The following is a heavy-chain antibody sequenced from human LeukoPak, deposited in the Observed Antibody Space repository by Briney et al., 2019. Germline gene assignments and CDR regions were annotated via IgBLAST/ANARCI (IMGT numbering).Heavy chain of an antibody. CDR2: IIPILGIA. CDR1: GGTFSSYA. CDR3: ARIQYSSSWYSFDY. V-gene: IGHV1-69*04. Sequence: WASVKVSCKASGGTFSSYAISWVRQAPGQGLDWMGRIIPILGIANYAQKFQGRVTITADESTSTAYMELSSLRSEDTAVYYCARIQYSSSWYSFDYWGQGTLVTVSS. D-gene: IGHD6-13*01. J-gene: IGHJ4*02.